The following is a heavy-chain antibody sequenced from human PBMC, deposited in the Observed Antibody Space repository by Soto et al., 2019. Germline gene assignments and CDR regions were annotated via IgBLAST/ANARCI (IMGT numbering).Heavy chain of an antibody. CDR1: GFTFSSYW. J-gene: IGHJ5*02. CDR2: IKQDGSEK. Sequence: GGSLRLSCAASGFTFSSYWMSWVRQAPGKGLEWVANIKQDGSEKYYVDSVKGRFTISRDNAKNSLYLQMNSLRAEDTAVYYCAREYYDFWSGYSYWFDPWGQGTLVTGSS. V-gene: IGHV3-7*05. CDR3: AREYYDFWSGYSYWFDP. D-gene: IGHD3-3*01.